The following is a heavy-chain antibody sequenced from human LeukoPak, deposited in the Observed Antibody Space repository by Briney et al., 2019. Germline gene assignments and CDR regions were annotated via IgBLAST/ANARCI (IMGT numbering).Heavy chain of an antibody. D-gene: IGHD2-15*01. CDR3: ARDRLQAFDI. Sequence: PGGSLRLSGSASGFTFSSYSMNWVRQAPGKGLEWVSSISSSSSYIYYADSVKGRFTISRDNAKNPLYLQMNSLRAEDTAVYYCARDRLQAFDIWGQGTMVTVSS. V-gene: IGHV3-21*01. CDR1: GFTFSSYS. J-gene: IGHJ3*02. CDR2: ISSSSSYI.